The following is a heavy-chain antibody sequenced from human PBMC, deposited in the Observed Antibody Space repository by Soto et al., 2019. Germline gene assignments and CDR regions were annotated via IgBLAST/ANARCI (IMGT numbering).Heavy chain of an antibody. D-gene: IGHD6-6*01. V-gene: IGHV3-23*01. CDR1: GFTFSSYA. CDR2: ISGSGGST. CDR3: AKGVDPYSSSPFDY. J-gene: IGHJ4*02. Sequence: GGSLRLSCAASGFTFSSYAMSWVRQAPGKGLELVSAISGSGGSTYYADSVKGRFTISRDNSKNTLYLQMNSLRAEDTAVYYCAKGVDPYSSSPFDYWGQGTLVTVSS.